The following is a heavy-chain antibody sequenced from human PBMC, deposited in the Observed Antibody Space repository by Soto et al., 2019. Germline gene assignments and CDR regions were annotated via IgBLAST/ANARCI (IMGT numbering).Heavy chain of an antibody. D-gene: IGHD6-19*01. CDR3: ARALAVAGKNYYYGMDV. Sequence: QVQLVQSGAEVKKPGASVKVSCKASGYTFTGYYMYWVLQAPGQGLEWMGWINPNSGGTNYAQEFQGWVTMTRDTSISTAYMELSRLRSDDTAVYYCARALAVAGKNYYYGMDVWGQGTTVTVSS. J-gene: IGHJ6*02. V-gene: IGHV1-2*04. CDR1: GYTFTGYY. CDR2: INPNSGGT.